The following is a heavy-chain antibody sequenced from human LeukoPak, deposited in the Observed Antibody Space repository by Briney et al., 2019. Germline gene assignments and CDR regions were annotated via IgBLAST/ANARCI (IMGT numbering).Heavy chain of an antibody. J-gene: IGHJ3*02. CDR1: GFTFGNYA. V-gene: IGHV3-23*01. Sequence: GGSLRLSCAVSGFTFGNYAMNWVRQAPGKGLEWVSVISGSGGSTDYADSVKGRFTISRDNSKNTLYLQMNSLRAEDTAVYYCAKPTLRRLQTDAFDIWGQGTMVTVSS. D-gene: IGHD5-24*01. CDR3: AKPTLRRLQTDAFDI. CDR2: ISGSGGST.